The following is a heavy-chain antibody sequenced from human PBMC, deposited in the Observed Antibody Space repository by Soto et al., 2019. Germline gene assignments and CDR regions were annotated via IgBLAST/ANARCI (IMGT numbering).Heavy chain of an antibody. CDR2: ISYDGSNK. CDR1: GFSFSNYA. D-gene: IGHD5-18*01. J-gene: IGHJ4*02. Sequence: PGGSLRLSCAASGFSFSNYAMAWVRQAPGKGLEWVAVISYDGSNKYYADSVKGRFTISRDNSKNTLYLQMNSLRAEDTAVYYCAKDRPPNFLVNVDTAMVDFDYWGQGTLVTVSS. CDR3: AKDRPPNFLVNVDTAMVDFDY. V-gene: IGHV3-30*18.